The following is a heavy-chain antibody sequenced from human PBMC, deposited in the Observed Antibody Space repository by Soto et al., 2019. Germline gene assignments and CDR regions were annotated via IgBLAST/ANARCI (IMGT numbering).Heavy chain of an antibody. CDR1: GYTFTGYG. V-gene: IGHV1-18*01. CDR2: ASPLSATT. Sequence: QAQLVQSGAEVKEPGASVKVSCKASGYTFTGYGITWVRQAPGPGLEWMGWASPLSATTNYAPKFQDRVTMTTDTPTNIAYIELRSLRSDDTAVYYCARGGTAEADFWGQGTLVTVSS. J-gene: IGHJ4*02. D-gene: IGHD2-21*02. CDR3: ARGGTAEADF.